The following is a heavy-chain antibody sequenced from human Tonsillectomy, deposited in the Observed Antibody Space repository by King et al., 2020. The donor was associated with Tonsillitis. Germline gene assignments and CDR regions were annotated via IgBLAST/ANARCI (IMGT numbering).Heavy chain of an antibody. D-gene: IGHD3-3*01. Sequence: QLQESGPGLVKPSETLSLTCTVSGGSVSSGSYYWSWIRQPPGKGLEWIGYIYYSGSTNYNPSLKSRVTISVDTSKNPFSLKLSSVTAADTAVYYCARVRSDFWSGYYTGRGFDPWGQGTLVTVSS. CDR2: IYYSGST. CDR1: GGSVSSGSYY. J-gene: IGHJ5*02. V-gene: IGHV4-61*01. CDR3: ARVRSDFWSGYYTGRGFDP.